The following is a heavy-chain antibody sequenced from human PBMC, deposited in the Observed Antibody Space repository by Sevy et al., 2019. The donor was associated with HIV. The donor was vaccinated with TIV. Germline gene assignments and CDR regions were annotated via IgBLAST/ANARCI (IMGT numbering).Heavy chain of an antibody. CDR2: IKQDGSEK. CDR1: GFTLSSYW. D-gene: IGHD1-7*01. CDR3: ARDGITGTPKDAFDI. J-gene: IGHJ3*02. Sequence: GGSLRLSCAASGFTLSSYWMSWVRQAPGKGLEWVANIKQDGSEKYYVDSVKGRFTISRDNAKNSLYLQMNSLRAEDTAVYYCARDGITGTPKDAFDIWGQGTMVTVSS. V-gene: IGHV3-7*03.